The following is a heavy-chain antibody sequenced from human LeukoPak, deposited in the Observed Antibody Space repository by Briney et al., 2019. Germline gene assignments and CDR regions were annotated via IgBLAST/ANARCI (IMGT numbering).Heavy chain of an antibody. J-gene: IGHJ4*02. CDR1: GYTFTSYG. CDR2: ISAYNGNT. V-gene: IGHV1-18*01. Sequence: ASVKVACKASGYTFTSYGISWVRQAPGQGLEWMGWISAYNGNTNYAQKLQGRVTMTTDTSTSTAYMELRSLRSDDTAVYYCARERVTMVRGVTNYFDYWGQGTLVTVSS. CDR3: ARERVTMVRGVTNYFDY. D-gene: IGHD3-10*01.